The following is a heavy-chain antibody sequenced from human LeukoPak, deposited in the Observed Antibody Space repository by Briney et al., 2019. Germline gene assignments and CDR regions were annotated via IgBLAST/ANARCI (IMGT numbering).Heavy chain of an antibody. CDR3: ARDLDFWSGYKDY. CDR1: GFTFSSYT. D-gene: IGHD3-3*01. J-gene: IGHJ4*02. Sequence: KAGGSLRLSCAASGFTFSSYTMNWVRQAPGKGLEWVSSMTSSSHRYYSDSVKGRFTISRDNAKNSLFLQMNSLRAEDTAVYYCARDLDFWSGYKDYWGQGTLVTVSS. V-gene: IGHV3-21*01. CDR2: MTSSSHR.